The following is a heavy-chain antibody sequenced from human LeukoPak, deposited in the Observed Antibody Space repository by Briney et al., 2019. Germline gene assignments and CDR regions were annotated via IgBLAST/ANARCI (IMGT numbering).Heavy chain of an antibody. CDR3: ARGPAGTVVPFAMPNSWFDP. V-gene: IGHV5-51*01. J-gene: IGHJ5*02. Sequence: AGESLKISCKGSGYRFTNYWIGWVRLMPGKGLEWMGIIYPADSDTRYSPSFQGQVTISVNKSISTAYLHWSSLKASDNAVYYCARGPAGTVVPFAMPNSWFDPWGQGTLVTVSS. CDR2: IYPADSDT. CDR1: GYRFTNYW. D-gene: IGHD4-23*01.